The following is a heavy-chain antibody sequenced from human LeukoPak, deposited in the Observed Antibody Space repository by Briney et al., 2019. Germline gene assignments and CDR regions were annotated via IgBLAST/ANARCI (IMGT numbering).Heavy chain of an antibody. CDR2: INPNSGGT. CDR3: ARGTREYYYDSSGYYLGELDP. J-gene: IGHJ5*02. D-gene: IGHD3-22*01. CDR1: GYTFTGYY. V-gene: IGHV1-2*02. Sequence: GASVKVSCKASGYTFTGYYMHWVRQAPGQGLEWMGWINPNSGGTNYAQKFQGRVTMTRDTFISTAYMELSRLRSDDTAVYYCARGTREYYYDSSGYYLGELDPWGQGTLVTVSS.